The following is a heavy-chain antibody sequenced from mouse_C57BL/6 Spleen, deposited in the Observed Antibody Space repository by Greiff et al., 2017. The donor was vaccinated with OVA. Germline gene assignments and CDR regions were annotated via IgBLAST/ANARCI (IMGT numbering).Heavy chain of an antibody. D-gene: IGHD1-1*01. Sequence: VQLQQPGAELVMPGASVKLSCKASGYTFTSYWMHWVKQRPGQGLEWIGEIDPSDSYTNYNQKFKGKSTLTVEKSSSTAYMQLSSLTSEDSAVYDCALYYYGSSPYYFDYWGQGTTLTVSS. V-gene: IGHV1-69*01. CDR1: GYTFTSYW. CDR3: ALYYYGSSPYYFDY. J-gene: IGHJ2*01. CDR2: IDPSDSYT.